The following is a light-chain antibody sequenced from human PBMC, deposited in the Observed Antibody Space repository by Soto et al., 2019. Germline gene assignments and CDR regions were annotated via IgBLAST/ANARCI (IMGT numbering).Light chain of an antibody. CDR3: QQYRSFST. CDR1: QNINNW. J-gene: IGKJ4*01. V-gene: IGKV1-5*01. Sequence: DIQMTQSPSTLSASVGDRVTITCRASQNINNWLAWYQQKPGKAPILLIYDASSFESGVPSMFSGRGSGTEFTLTVRSLQADDFATYFCQQYRSFSTFGGGTKVQI. CDR2: DAS.